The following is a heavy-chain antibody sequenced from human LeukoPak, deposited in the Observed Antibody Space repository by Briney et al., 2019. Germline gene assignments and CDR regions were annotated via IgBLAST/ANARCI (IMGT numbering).Heavy chain of an antibody. CDR3: ARTGGVVPAAIRFDP. V-gene: IGHV1-69*13. CDR2: IIPIFGTA. Sequence: ASVKVSCKASGGTFSSYAISWVRQAPGQGLEWMGGIIPIFGTANYAQKFQGRVTITADESTSTAYMELSSLRSEDTAVYYCARTGGVVPAAIRFDPWGQGTLVTVSP. J-gene: IGHJ5*02. CDR1: GGTFSSYA. D-gene: IGHD2-2*02.